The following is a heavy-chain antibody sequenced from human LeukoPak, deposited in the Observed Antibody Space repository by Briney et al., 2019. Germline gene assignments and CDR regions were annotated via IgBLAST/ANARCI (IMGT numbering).Heavy chain of an antibody. D-gene: IGHD4-17*01. CDR3: ARPTYGDHYYFDY. CDR2: INSGGSST. J-gene: IGHJ4*02. V-gene: IGHV3-74*01. CDR1: GFTFSSYW. Sequence: GGSLRLSCAASGFTFSSYWMHWVRQAPGKGLVWVSRINSGGSSTSYADSVKGRFAISRDNAKNTLYLQMNSLRAEDTAVYYCARPTYGDHYYFDYWGQGTLVTVSS.